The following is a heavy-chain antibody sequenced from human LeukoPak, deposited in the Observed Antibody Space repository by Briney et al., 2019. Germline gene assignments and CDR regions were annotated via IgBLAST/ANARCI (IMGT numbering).Heavy chain of an antibody. D-gene: IGHD3-22*01. V-gene: IGHV4-39*07. J-gene: IGHJ4*02. CDR1: GGSISSSSYY. Sequence: SETLSLTCTVSGGSISSSSYYWGWIRQPPGKGLEWIGSIYYRGITSYNPSLKSRVTISVDTSKNQFSLKLSSVTAADTAVYYFARVVYESSTYPKSYFDFWGQGTLVTVSS. CDR2: IYYRGIT. CDR3: ARVVYESSTYPKSYFDF.